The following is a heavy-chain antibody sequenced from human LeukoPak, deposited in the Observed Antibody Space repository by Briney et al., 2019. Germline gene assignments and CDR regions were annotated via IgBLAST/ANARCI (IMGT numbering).Heavy chain of an antibody. J-gene: IGHJ6*02. V-gene: IGHV3-64D*09. CDR1: GFPFSSYA. CDR3: VRGYSFGPYGVDV. CDR2: ISDSGGST. D-gene: IGHD2-15*01. Sequence: GGSLRLSCSASGFPFSSYAMHWVRQAPGKGLEYVSAISDSGGSTYYADSVKGRFTISRDNSKNTPYLQMSSLRAEDTAVYFCVRGYSFGPYGVDVWGQGTTVTVSS.